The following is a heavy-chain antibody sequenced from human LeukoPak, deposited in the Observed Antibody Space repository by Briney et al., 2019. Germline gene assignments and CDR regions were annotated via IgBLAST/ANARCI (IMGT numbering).Heavy chain of an antibody. V-gene: IGHV3-23*01. CDR2: ITGSGDTT. J-gene: IGHJ4*02. CDR1: GFIFRNYA. Sequence: PGASLRLSCAASGFIFRNYAMSWVRQAPGKGLEWVSAITGSGDTTYYADSVKGRFTISRDNSKNTLYVEMNTLRAEDTAVYYCEQWAAYDILTGYYVSDFWGQGTLVTVSS. CDR3: EQWAAYDILTGYYVSDF. D-gene: IGHD3-9*01.